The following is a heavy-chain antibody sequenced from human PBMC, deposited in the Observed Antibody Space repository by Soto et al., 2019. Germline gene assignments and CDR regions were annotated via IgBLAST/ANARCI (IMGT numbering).Heavy chain of an antibody. Sequence: ASVKVSCKASGYTFTSYYMHWVRQAPGQGLEWKGIINPSGGSTSYAQKNQGRVTMTRDTSTSTVKMEMSSLRSEDTAVYYCASSIVGENYYYYGMDVWGQGTTVTVSS. D-gene: IGHD1-26*01. CDR2: INPSGGST. J-gene: IGHJ6*02. CDR1: GYTFTSYY. CDR3: ASSIVGENYYYYGMDV. V-gene: IGHV1-46*01.